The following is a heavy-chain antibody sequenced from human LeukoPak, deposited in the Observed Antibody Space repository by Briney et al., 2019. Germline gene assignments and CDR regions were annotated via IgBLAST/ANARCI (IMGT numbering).Heavy chain of an antibody. V-gene: IGHV3-23*01. J-gene: IGHJ4*02. D-gene: IGHD5-18*01. CDR3: ARATKSTAMDPGY. Sequence: GGSLRLSCAASGFTFSSYAMSWVRQAPGKGLEWVSAISGSGGSTYYADSVKGRFTISRDNAKNSLYLQMNSLRAEDTAVYYCARATKSTAMDPGYWGQGTLVTVSS. CDR2: ISGSGGST. CDR1: GFTFSSYA.